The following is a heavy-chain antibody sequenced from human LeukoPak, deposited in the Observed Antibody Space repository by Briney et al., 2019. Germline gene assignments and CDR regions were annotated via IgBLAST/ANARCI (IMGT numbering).Heavy chain of an antibody. J-gene: IGHJ4*02. CDR3: ARVAYCGGDCSRDIDY. CDR1: GFTFSSYS. CDR2: ISSSSSTI. Sequence: GGSLRLSCAASGFTFSSYSMNWVRQAPGKGLEWVSYISSSSSTIYYAGSVKGRFTISRDNAKNSLYLPMNSLRAEDTAVYYCARVAYCGGDCSRDIDYWGQGTLVTVSS. D-gene: IGHD2-21*01. V-gene: IGHV3-48*01.